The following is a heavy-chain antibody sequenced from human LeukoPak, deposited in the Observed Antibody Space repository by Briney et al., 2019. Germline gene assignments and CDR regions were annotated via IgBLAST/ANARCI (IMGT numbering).Heavy chain of an antibody. CDR3: ARHGDSSSSFDY. Sequence: SETLSLTCTVSGGSISSSSYYWGWIRQPPGKGLEWIGSIHYSGSTYYNPSLKSRVTISVDTSKNQFSLKLSPVTAADTAVYYCARHGDSSSSFDYWGQGTLVTVSS. D-gene: IGHD6-6*01. V-gene: IGHV4-39*01. CDR1: GGSISSSSYY. J-gene: IGHJ4*02. CDR2: IHYSGST.